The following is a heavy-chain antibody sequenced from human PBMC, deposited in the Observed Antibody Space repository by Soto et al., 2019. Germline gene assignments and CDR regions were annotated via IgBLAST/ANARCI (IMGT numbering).Heavy chain of an antibody. D-gene: IGHD3-3*01. J-gene: IGHJ5*02. CDR1: GFTFSDYY. V-gene: IGHV3-11*01. CDR2: ISSSGSTT. CDR3: TKGDSSGYFDPSSGYSTPDH. Sequence: GGSLRLSCAASGFTFSDYYMSWIRQAPGKGLEWVSYISSSGSTTYYADSVRGRFTISRDNSANTLYLQMSSLRGDDTATYYCTKGDSSGYFDPSSGYSTPDHWGQGTLVTVSS.